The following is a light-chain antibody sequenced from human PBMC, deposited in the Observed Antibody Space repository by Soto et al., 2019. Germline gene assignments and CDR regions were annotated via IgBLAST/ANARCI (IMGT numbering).Light chain of an antibody. CDR3: QQYNGHSTWT. CDR1: QRISKW. Sequence: DIQMTQSPSTLSASVGDRVTITCRASQRISKWLAWYQQKPGKAPKVLIWDAYTLQRGVPSRFSGSGSGTEFTLTISSLQPDNFATYYCQQYNGHSTWTFGQGTKVEIK. CDR2: DAY. J-gene: IGKJ1*01. V-gene: IGKV1-5*01.